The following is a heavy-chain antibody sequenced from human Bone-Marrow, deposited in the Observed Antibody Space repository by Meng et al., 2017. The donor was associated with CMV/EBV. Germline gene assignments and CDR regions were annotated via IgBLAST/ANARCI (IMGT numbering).Heavy chain of an antibody. CDR3: ARGTGLLWSTYGKDV. Sequence: GGSLRLSCAASGFTFSSYAMHWVRQAPGKGLEWVAVISYDGSNKYYADSVKGRFTISRDNSKNTLYLQMNSLRAEETAVYYCARGTGLLWSTYGKDVWGQATTVAASS. V-gene: IGHV3-30-3*01. J-gene: IGHJ6*02. CDR2: ISYDGSNK. D-gene: IGHD3-10*01. CDR1: GFTFSSYA.